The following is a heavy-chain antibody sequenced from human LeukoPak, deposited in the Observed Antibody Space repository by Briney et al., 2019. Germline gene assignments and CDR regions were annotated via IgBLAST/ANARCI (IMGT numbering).Heavy chain of an antibody. V-gene: IGHV3-23*01. D-gene: IGHD6-19*01. CDR1: GFTFSSYA. CDR3: AKLRQWLVASPFDY. Sequence: GGSLRLSCAASGFTFSSYAMSWVREAPGKGLEWVSAISGSGGSTYYADSVKGRFTISRDNSKNTLYLQMNSLRAEDTAVYYCAKLRQWLVASPFDYWGQGTLVTVSS. J-gene: IGHJ4*02. CDR2: ISGSGGST.